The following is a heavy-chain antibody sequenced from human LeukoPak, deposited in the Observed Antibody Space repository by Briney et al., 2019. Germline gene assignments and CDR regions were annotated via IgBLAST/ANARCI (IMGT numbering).Heavy chain of an antibody. Sequence: ASVKVSCKASGYTLTSYAMHWVRQAPGQRLEWMGWINAGNGNTKYSQKFQGRVTITRDTSASTAYMELSSLRSEDTAVYYCARTGDYGLPHFDYWGQGTLVTVSS. CDR1: GYTLTSYA. V-gene: IGHV1-3*01. CDR3: ARTGDYGLPHFDY. D-gene: IGHD4-17*01. J-gene: IGHJ4*02. CDR2: INAGNGNT.